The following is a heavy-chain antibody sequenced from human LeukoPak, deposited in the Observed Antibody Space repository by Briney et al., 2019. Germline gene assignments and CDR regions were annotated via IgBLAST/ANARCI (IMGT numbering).Heavy chain of an antibody. CDR3: ARDLDYYGSGNDY. CDR2: ISNRISTI. V-gene: IGHV3-48*02. J-gene: IGHJ4*02. Sequence: PGGSLRLSCAASGFTLSRYSMNWVRQAPGKGLEWVSYISNRISTIYYADSVKGRFTISRDNAKNSLYLQMNSLRDEDTAVYYCARDLDYYGSGNDYWGQGTLVTVSS. CDR1: GFTLSRYS. D-gene: IGHD3-10*01.